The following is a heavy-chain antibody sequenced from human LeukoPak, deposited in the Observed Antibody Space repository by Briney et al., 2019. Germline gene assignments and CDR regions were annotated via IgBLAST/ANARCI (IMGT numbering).Heavy chain of an antibody. V-gene: IGHV3-23*01. CDR3: AKDRQPDNGWDLDY. J-gene: IGHJ4*02. CDR1: GFTFSTYA. Sequence: GGSLRLSCAASGFTFSTYAMSWVRQAPGKGLEWVSGIVGSDGSIYYADSVKGRFTIYRDNTKSTQYLQMNSLRAEDTAVYYCAKDRQPDNGWDLDYWGQGTLVTVAT. D-gene: IGHD6-19*01. CDR2: IVGSDGSI.